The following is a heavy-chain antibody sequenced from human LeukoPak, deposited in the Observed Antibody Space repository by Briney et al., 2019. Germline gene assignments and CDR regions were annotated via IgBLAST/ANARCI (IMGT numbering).Heavy chain of an antibody. Sequence: SETLSLTCAVYGGSFSGYYWSWNRQPPGKGLEWIGEINHSGSTNYNPSLKSRVTISVDTSKNQFSLKLSSVTAADTAVYYCASPPIFGYMDVWGKGTTVTVSS. V-gene: IGHV4-34*01. CDR3: ASPPIFGYMDV. J-gene: IGHJ6*03. D-gene: IGHD3-3*01. CDR1: GGSFSGYY. CDR2: INHSGST.